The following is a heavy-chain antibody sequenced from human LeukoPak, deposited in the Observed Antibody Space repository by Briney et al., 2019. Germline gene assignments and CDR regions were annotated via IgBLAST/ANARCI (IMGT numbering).Heavy chain of an antibody. CDR3: ARVQGADVAAAVKGFSAYCYMDV. J-gene: IGHJ6*03. D-gene: IGHD6-13*01. CDR1: GYTFTSYG. CDR2: ISAYNGNT. Sequence: ASVKVSCKASGYTFTSYGISWVRQAPGHGLEGMGWISAYNGNTNYAPKPQGTVTMTTAKSKSPAYTEPGSLRAVDPALYYPARVQGADVAAAVKGFSAYCYMDVWCKGTRVTVSS. V-gene: IGHV1-18*01.